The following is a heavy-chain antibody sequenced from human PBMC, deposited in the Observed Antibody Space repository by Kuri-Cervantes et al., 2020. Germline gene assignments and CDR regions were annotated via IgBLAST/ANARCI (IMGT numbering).Heavy chain of an antibody. V-gene: IGHV4-4*02. Sequence: GVLRLSCAVSGASVSGDANWSWVRQSPEKGLEWIGEIHHSGNSNYNPSLRSRVTMSIDTSKNQFSLKLSSVTAADTAVYYCVKNGGYYFDHWGQGTLVTVSS. CDR1: GASVSGDAN. J-gene: IGHJ4*02. CDR3: VKNGGYYFDH. CDR2: IHHSGNS. D-gene: IGHD7-27*01.